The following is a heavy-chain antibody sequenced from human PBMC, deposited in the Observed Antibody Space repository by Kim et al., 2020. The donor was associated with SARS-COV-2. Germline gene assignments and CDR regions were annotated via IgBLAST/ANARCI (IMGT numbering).Heavy chain of an antibody. Sequence: SVKVSCKASGGTFSSYAISWVRQAPGQGLEWMGGIIPIFGTANYAQKFQGRVTITADESTSTAYMELSSLRSEDTAVYYCARGDSGSYSPPAQKWFDPWGQGTLVTVSS. V-gene: IGHV1-69*13. D-gene: IGHD1-26*01. J-gene: IGHJ5*02. CDR3: ARGDSGSYSPPAQKWFDP. CDR1: GGTFSSYA. CDR2: IIPIFGTA.